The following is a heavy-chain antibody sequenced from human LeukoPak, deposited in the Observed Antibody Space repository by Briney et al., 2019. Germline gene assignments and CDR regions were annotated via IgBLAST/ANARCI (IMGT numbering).Heavy chain of an antibody. J-gene: IGHJ5*02. CDR1: GFTFSAYG. D-gene: IGHD3-10*01. V-gene: IGHV3-23*01. CDR3: GKEPNAYFGECWFDP. CDR2: ISGSGDST. Sequence: HPGGSLRLSCAASGFTFSAYGMHWVRQAPGKGLEWVSAISGSGDSTYSADSVKGRFTISRDNSKNTLYLQMNSLRAEDTAVYYCGKEPNAYFGECWFDPWGQGTLVTVSS.